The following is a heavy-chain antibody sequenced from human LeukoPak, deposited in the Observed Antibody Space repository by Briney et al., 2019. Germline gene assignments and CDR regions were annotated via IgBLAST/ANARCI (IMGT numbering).Heavy chain of an antibody. J-gene: IGHJ5*02. D-gene: IGHD4-23*01. V-gene: IGHV3-73*01. CDR3: TRTIMDYGGNLANWFDP. CDR1: GFTFSGSA. Sequence: GGSLRLSCAASGFTFSGSAMHWVRQASGKGLEWVGRIRSKANSYATAYAASVKGRFTISRDDSKNTAYLQMNSLKTEDTAVYYCTRTIMDYGGNLANWFDPWGQGTLVTVSS. CDR2: IRSKANSYAT.